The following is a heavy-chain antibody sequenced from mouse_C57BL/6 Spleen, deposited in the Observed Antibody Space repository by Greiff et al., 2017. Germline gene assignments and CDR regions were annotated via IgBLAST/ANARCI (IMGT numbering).Heavy chain of an antibody. J-gene: IGHJ1*03. Sequence: DVQLQESGPGMVKPSQSLSLTCTVTGYSITSGYDWHWIRHFPGNKLEWMGYISYSGSTNYNPSLKSRISITHDTSKNHFFLKLNSVTTEDTATYYCARGGYYGSPWYFDVWGTGTPGTAFS. CDR2: ISYSGST. V-gene: IGHV3-1*01. CDR3: ARGGYYGSPWYFDV. D-gene: IGHD1-1*01. CDR1: GYSITSGYD.